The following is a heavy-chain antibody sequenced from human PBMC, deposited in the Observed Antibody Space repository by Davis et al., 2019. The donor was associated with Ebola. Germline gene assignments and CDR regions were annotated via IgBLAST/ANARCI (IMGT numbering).Heavy chain of an antibody. CDR1: GFSLTTTGVR. Sequence: SGPTLVKPTQTLTLTCTVSGFSLTTTGVRVNWFRQPPGKALEWLARIDWDDDEFYSPSLKTRLTISKDTSKNQVVLTMTNMDPVDTATYYCARMQDFRSGWYSFDYWGQGTLVTVSS. V-gene: IGHV2-70*04. CDR2: IDWDDDE. J-gene: IGHJ4*02. CDR3: ARMQDFRSGWYSFDY. D-gene: IGHD6-19*01.